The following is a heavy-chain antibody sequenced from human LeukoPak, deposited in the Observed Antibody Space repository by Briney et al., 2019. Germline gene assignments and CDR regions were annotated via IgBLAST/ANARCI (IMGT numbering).Heavy chain of an antibody. CDR3: ARWWFGELLQAGDY. V-gene: IGHV3-74*01. CDR2: INSDGSST. D-gene: IGHD3-10*01. Sequence: GGSLRPSCAASGFTFSSYWMHWVRQAPGKGLVWVSRINSDGSSTSYADSVKGRFTISRDNAKNTLYLQMNSLRAEDTAVYYCARWWFGELLQAGDYWGQGTLVTVSS. J-gene: IGHJ4*02. CDR1: GFTFSSYW.